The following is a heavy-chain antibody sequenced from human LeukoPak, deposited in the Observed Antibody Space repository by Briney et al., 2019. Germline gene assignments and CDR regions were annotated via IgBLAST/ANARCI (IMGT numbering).Heavy chain of an antibody. J-gene: IGHJ4*02. Sequence: RAGRSLRLSCAASGFTITTYAVNWVRQAPGEGLEWVSGIGGGGTEYYADSVKGRFIISSDNSQNLVHLQMNSLTVEDTAVYYCARAQGALDYWGQGTLVTVSS. D-gene: IGHD1-26*01. CDR3: ARAQGALDY. CDR1: GFTITTYA. V-gene: IGHV3-23*01. CDR2: IGGGGTE.